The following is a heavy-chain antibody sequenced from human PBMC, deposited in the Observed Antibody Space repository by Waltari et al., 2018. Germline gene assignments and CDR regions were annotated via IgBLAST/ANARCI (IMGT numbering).Heavy chain of an antibody. CDR2: IIPIVGTA. V-gene: IGHV1-69*12. D-gene: IGHD2-2*02. J-gene: IGHJ6*03. Sequence: QVQLVQSGAEVKKPGSSVKVSCKASGGTFSSYAISWVRQAPGQGLEWMGGIIPIVGTANYAQEFQGRVTITADESTSTAYMELSSLRSEDTAVYYCAIGYCSSTSCYNDYYYYMDVWGKGTTVTVSS. CDR3: AIGYCSSTSCYNDYYYYMDV. CDR1: GGTFSSYA.